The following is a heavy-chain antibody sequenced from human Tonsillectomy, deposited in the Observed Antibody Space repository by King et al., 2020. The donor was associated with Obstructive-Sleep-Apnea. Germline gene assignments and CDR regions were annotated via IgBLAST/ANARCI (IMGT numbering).Heavy chain of an antibody. V-gene: IGHV3-30*04. CDR3: ARVYYDFGPLDY. CDR2: ISYDGSKE. CDR1: GFTFSSYV. Sequence: VQLVESGGGVVQPGRSLRLSCAASGFTFSSYVMHWVRQAPGKGLEWVALISYDGSKEYYADSVKGRFTISRDNSKNTLYVQMNCLRPEDTAVYYCARVYYDFGPLDYWGQGTLVTVSS. D-gene: IGHD3-3*01. J-gene: IGHJ4*02.